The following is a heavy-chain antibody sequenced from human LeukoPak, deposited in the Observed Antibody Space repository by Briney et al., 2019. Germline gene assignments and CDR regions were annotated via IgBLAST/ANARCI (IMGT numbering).Heavy chain of an antibody. D-gene: IGHD7-27*01. J-gene: IGHJ6*02. CDR3: AKDQSPLGYYYYGMDV. CDR1: GFTFSSYG. V-gene: IGHV3-30*18. Sequence: PGRSLRLSCAASGFTFSSYGMHWVRQAPGKGLEWVAVISYVGGNEYYTDSVKGRFTISRDNSKNTLYLQMNSLRTEDTAVYYCAKDQSPLGYYYYGMDVWGQGTTVTVSS. CDR2: ISYVGGNE.